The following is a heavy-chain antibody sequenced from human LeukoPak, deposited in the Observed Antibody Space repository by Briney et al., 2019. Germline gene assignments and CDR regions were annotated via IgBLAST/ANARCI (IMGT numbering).Heavy chain of an antibody. D-gene: IGHD3-9*01. V-gene: IGHV4-34*01. J-gene: IGHJ4*02. CDR2: INHSGST. Sequence: PSETLSLACAVYGGSFCGYYCSCIRQPPGKGLEWIGEINHSGSTNYNPSLKSRVTISVDTSKNQFSLKLSSVTAADTAVYYCARDYDILTGYRFDYWGQGTLVTVSS. CDR1: GGSFCGYY. CDR3: ARDYDILTGYRFDY.